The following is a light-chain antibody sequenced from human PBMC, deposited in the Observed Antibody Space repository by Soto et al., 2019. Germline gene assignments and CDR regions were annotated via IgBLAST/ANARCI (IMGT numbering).Light chain of an antibody. CDR3: QSFDSSLRVYV. V-gene: IGLV1-47*02. Sequence: QSVLTQPPSASGTPGQRVTISCSGSSSNIGSNYVYWYQQLPGTAPKLLMYSNNQRPSGVPDRFSGSKSGTSASLAISGLRSEDEADYYCQSFDSSLRVYVFGSGTKVTVL. J-gene: IGLJ1*01. CDR1: SSNIGSNY. CDR2: SNN.